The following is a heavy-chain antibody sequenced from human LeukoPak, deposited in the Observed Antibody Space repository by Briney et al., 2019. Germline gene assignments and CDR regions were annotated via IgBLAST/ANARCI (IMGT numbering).Heavy chain of an antibody. Sequence: SVKVSCKASGGTFSSYAISWVRQAPGQGLEWMGRIIPILGIANYAQKFQGRVTITADKSTSTAYMELSSLRSEDTAVYYCARLPLTMTEEYYYYGMDVWGQGTTVTVSS. CDR2: IIPILGIA. CDR1: GGTFSSYA. J-gene: IGHJ6*02. CDR3: ARLPLTMTEEYYYYGMDV. V-gene: IGHV1-69*04. D-gene: IGHD3-22*01.